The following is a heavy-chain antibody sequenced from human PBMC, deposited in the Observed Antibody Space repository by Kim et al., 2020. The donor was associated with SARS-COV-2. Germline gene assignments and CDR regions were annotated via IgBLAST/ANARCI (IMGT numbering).Heavy chain of an antibody. CDR1: GGYFSGYY. J-gene: IGHJ4*02. CDR3: ARPRWIQPLFDY. CDR2: INHSGST. Sequence: SETLSLTCAVYGGYFSGYYWSWIRQPPGKGLEWIGEINHSGSTNYNPSLKSRVTISVDTSKNQFSLKLSSVTAADTAVYYCARPRWIQPLFDYWGQGTLVTVSS. V-gene: IGHV4-34*01. D-gene: IGHD5-18*01.